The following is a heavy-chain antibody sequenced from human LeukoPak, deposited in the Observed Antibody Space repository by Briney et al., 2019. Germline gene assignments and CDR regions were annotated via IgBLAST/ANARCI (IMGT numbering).Heavy chain of an antibody. D-gene: IGHD5-18*01. Sequence: KSSETLSLTCAVYGGSFSGYYWSWIRQPPGKGLEWIGEINHSGSTNYNPSLKSRVTISVDTSKNQFSLKLSSVTAADTAVYYCARISYGETFYYYYYMDVWGKGTTVTVSS. CDR1: GGSFSGYY. CDR2: INHSGST. J-gene: IGHJ6*03. CDR3: ARISYGETFYYYYYMDV. V-gene: IGHV4-34*01.